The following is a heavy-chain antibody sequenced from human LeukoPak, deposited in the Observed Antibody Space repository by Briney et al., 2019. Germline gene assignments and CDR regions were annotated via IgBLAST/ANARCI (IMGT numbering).Heavy chain of an antibody. Sequence: GGSLRLSCAASGFTFSGYWMSWVRQAPGKGLEGVANIKQEGSEKYYVGSVKGRFTISRDNAKNSLYLQMNSLRAEDTAVYYCARDDRVLRYFDWLTSWGQGTLVTVSS. CDR1: GFTFSGYW. J-gene: IGHJ4*02. CDR3: ARDDRVLRYFDWLTS. CDR2: IKQEGSEK. D-gene: IGHD3-9*01. V-gene: IGHV3-7*01.